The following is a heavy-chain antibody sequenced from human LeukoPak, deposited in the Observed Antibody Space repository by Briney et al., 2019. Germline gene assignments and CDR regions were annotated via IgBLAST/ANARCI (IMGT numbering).Heavy chain of an antibody. Sequence: SETLSLTCTVSGDSMKSYYWTWIRQSPGKGLEWIGYIYYTGSTNYNPSLKSRVTISVDASKNQFSLKLSSVTAADTAVYYCAKEREYCSSGSCHYDLDVWGQGTTVTVSS. J-gene: IGHJ6*02. CDR3: AKEREYCSSGSCHYDLDV. CDR1: GDSMKSYY. CDR2: IYYTGST. V-gene: IGHV4-59*01. D-gene: IGHD2-15*01.